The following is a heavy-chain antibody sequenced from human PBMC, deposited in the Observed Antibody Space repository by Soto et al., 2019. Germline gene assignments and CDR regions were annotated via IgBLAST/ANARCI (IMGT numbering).Heavy chain of an antibody. J-gene: IGHJ4*02. D-gene: IGHD3-10*01. CDR3: VATMVRGGAAY. CDR2: IYYSGGT. CDR1: GASISSAY. V-gene: IGHV4-59*01. Sequence: QVQLQESGPGLVKPSETLSLTCTVSGASISSAYWSWIRQPPGKGLEWIGYIYYSGGTNYIDSLRSRVTISLDTSKNQFSLTLTSVTAADTAVYYCVATMVRGGAAYWGQGTLVSVSS.